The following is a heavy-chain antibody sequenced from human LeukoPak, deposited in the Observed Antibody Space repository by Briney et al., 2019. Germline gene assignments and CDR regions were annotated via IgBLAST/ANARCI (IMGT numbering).Heavy chain of an antibody. V-gene: IGHV3-53*01. D-gene: IGHD3-22*01. CDR1: GFTVSSNY. Sequence: GGSLRLSCAASGFTVSSNYMSWVRQAPGKGLEWVSVIYSGGSTYYADSVKGRFTISRDNSKNTLYLQMNSLRAEDTAVYYCARGSTYYDSSGQVPFDYWGQGTLVTVPS. CDR2: IYSGGST. CDR3: ARGSTYYDSSGQVPFDY. J-gene: IGHJ4*02.